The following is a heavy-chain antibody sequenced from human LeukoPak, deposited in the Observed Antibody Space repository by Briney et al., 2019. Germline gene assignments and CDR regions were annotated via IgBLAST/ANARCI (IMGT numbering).Heavy chain of an antibody. V-gene: IGHV3-30*04. CDR3: ARDAYGSGGYSYFDY. Sequence: GGSLRLSCAASGFTFISYAMHWVRQAPGKGLEWVAVISYDGSNKYYADSVKGRFTISRDNSKNTLYLQMNSLRAEDTAVYYCARDAYGSGGYSYFDYWGQGTLVTVSS. J-gene: IGHJ4*02. CDR1: GFTFISYA. CDR2: ISYDGSNK. D-gene: IGHD3-10*01.